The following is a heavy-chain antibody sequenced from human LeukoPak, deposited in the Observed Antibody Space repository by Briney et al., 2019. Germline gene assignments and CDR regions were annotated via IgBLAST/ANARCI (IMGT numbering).Heavy chain of an antibody. CDR1: GYSISSGYY. D-gene: IGHD3-22*01. V-gene: IGHV4-38-2*02. Sequence: KPSETLSLTCTVSGYSISSGYYWGWIRQPPGKGLEWIGSIYHSGSTYYNPSLKSRVTISVDTSKNQFSLKLSSVTAADTAVYYCARDAPDYDSSGYWVWYWFDPWGQGTLVTVSS. J-gene: IGHJ5*02. CDR2: IYHSGST. CDR3: ARDAPDYDSSGYWVWYWFDP.